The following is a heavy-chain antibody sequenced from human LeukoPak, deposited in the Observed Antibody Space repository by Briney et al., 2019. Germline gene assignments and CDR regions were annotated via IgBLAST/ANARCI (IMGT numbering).Heavy chain of an antibody. CDR2: ITGSGSII. Sequence: PGGSLRLSCAASGFTFSASEMHWVRQAPGKGLEWLSHITGSGSIIHYADSVRGRFTISRDNAKNSLYLRMSSLRAEDTAIYYCARGPTVTTSLSEYFAFWGQGTLVTVSS. CDR1: GFTFSASE. J-gene: IGHJ4*02. V-gene: IGHV3-48*03. CDR3: ARGPTVTTSLSEYFAF. D-gene: IGHD4-17*01.